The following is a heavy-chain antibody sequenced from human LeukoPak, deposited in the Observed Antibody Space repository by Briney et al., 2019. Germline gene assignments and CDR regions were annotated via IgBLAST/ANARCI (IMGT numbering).Heavy chain of an antibody. CDR3: AKDIATAKLFYLDY. D-gene: IGHD2/OR15-2a*01. V-gene: IGHV3-9*01. CDR2: ITWNSGSI. Sequence: GGSLRLSCAASGFTFDDYAMHWVRQAPGKGLEWVSGITWNSGSIGYADSVKGRFTISRDNAKNSLHLQMNSLRAEDTAFYYCAKDIATAKLFYLDYWGQGTLVTVSS. J-gene: IGHJ4*02. CDR1: GFTFDDYA.